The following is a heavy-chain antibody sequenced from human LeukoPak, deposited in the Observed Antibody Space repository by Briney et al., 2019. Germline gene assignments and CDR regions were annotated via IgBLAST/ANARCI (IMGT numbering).Heavy chain of an antibody. CDR2: IYYSGST. V-gene: IGHV4-30-4*08. D-gene: IGHD3-10*01. CDR1: GGSISSGDYY. J-gene: IGHJ4*02. Sequence: PSETLSLTCTVSGGSISSGDYYWSWIRQPPGKGLEWIGYIYYSGSTYYNPSLKSRVTISVDTSKNQFSLKLSSVTAADTAVYYCARGGSLLWFGKLSYYFDYWGQGTLVTVSS. CDR3: ARGGSLLWFGKLSYYFDY.